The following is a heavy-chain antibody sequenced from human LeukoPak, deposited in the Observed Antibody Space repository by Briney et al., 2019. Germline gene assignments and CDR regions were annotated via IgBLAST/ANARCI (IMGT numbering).Heavy chain of an antibody. CDR2: ISAYNGNT. D-gene: IGHD3-10*01. Sequence: APVKVSCKASGYTFTSYGISWVRQAPGQGLEWVGWISAYNGNTNYAQKLQGRVTMTTDTSTSTAYMELRSLRSDDTAVYYCAIDRVIWFGELPYHWGQGTPVTVSS. V-gene: IGHV1-18*01. CDR3: AIDRVIWFGELPYH. J-gene: IGHJ5*02. CDR1: GYTFTSYG.